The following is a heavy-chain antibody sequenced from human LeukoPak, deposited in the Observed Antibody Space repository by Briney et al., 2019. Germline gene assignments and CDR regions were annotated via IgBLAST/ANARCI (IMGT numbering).Heavy chain of an antibody. CDR3: AREATGGGYDSPYYFDY. D-gene: IGHD5-12*01. Sequence: GGSLRLSCAASGFTFSRYWMNWVRQAPGKGLEWVANIKQDRSEKYYVDSVKGRFTISRDNAKNSLYLQMNSLRAEDTAVYYCAREATGGGYDSPYYFDYWGQGTLVTVSS. J-gene: IGHJ4*02. V-gene: IGHV3-7*01. CDR2: IKQDRSEK. CDR1: GFTFSRYW.